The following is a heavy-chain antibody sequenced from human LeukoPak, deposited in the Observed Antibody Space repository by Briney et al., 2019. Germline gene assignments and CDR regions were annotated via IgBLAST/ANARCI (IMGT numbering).Heavy chain of an antibody. Sequence: GESLRLSCAASGFSFTTYWMSWVRQTPGKGLEWVANINQDETEKYYVDSVKGRFTISRDNGKNSLYLQMNSLRVEDTAVYYCAKLAKYFYGSETFYFFEHWGQGTPVTASS. V-gene: IGHV3-7*01. CDR1: GFSFTTYW. CDR2: INQDETEK. J-gene: IGHJ4*02. CDR3: AKLAKYFYGSETFYFFEH. D-gene: IGHD3-10*01.